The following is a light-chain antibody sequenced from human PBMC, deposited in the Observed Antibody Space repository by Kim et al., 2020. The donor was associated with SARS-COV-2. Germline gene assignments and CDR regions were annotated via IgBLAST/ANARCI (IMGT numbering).Light chain of an antibody. J-gene: IGLJ1*01. V-gene: IGLV2-11*01. CDR2: DVT. Sequence: QSVTISCTETSSDVGGYKFVSWYQQHPGKAPKLIIYDVTKRPSGVPDRFSGSKSGNTASLIISGLQAEDEADYYCCSYTGYYNYVFGSGTKVTVL. CDR3: CSYTGYYNYV. CDR1: SSDVGGYKF.